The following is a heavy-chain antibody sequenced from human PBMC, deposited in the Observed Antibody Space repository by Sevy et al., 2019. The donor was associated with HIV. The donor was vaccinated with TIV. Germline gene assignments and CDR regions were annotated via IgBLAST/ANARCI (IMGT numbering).Heavy chain of an antibody. CDR2: ISHDERYK. J-gene: IGHJ4*02. CDR1: GFTFSNYD. Sequence: QLGGSLRLSCAASGFTFSNYDMHWVRQAPGKGLDWVAVISHDERYKNYAESVKVRFTISRDNFKNTLFLQMDSLRPEDTAVYFSARLVSCGGDCYYLDSWGQGALVTVSS. D-gene: IGHD2-21*02. CDR3: ARLVSCGGDCYYLDS. V-gene: IGHV3-30*04.